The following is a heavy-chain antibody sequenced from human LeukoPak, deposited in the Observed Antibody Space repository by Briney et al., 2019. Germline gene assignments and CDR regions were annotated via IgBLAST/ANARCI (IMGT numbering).Heavy chain of an antibody. J-gene: IGHJ4*01. Sequence: PSETLSLTCTVSGGSISSGGYYWSWIRQHPGKGLEWLSYISPSGSTIYYADSVRGRFTISRDNPKNSLYLQMSSLRDGDTAVYYCARDQVPFDYWGHGTLVTVSS. CDR1: GGSISSGGYY. V-gene: IGHV3-11*04. CDR2: ISPSGSTI. CDR3: ARDQVPFDY.